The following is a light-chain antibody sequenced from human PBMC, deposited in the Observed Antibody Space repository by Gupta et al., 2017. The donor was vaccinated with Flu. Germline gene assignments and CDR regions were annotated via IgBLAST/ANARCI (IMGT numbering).Light chain of an antibody. Sequence: EVVLTQSPGTLSLSPGERATLPCRASQTVTSRKFAWYQQKPGQAPRLLMYDTSSPATGIPDRFSGSGSRSDFTLTISTLETEDSAVYYCQQDCTSQITFGQGTLMEIK. CDR3: QQDCTSQIT. V-gene: IGKV3-20*01. CDR1: QTVTSRK. CDR2: DTS. J-gene: IGKJ5*01.